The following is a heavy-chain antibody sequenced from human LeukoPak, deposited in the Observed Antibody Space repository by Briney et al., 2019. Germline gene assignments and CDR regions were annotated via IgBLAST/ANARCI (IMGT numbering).Heavy chain of an antibody. J-gene: IGHJ3*02. V-gene: IGHV1-46*01. D-gene: IGHD6-19*01. CDR1: GYTFTSYY. Sequence: ASVKVSCKASGYTFTSYYMHWVRQAPGQGLEWMGIINPSGGSTSYAQKFQGRVTMTRDTSTSTVYMELSSLRSEDTAVYYCARGKGGSGWYGDAFDIWGQGTMVTVSS. CDR2: INPSGGST. CDR3: ARGKGGSGWYGDAFDI.